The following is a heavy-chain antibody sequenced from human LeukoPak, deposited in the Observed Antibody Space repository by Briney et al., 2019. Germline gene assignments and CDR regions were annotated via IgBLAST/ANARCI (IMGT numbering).Heavy chain of an antibody. V-gene: IGHV4-61*01. CDR1: GGSVSSGSYY. J-gene: IGHJ3*02. CDR2: IYYSGST. Sequence: PSETLSLTCTVSGGSVSSGSYYWSWIRQPPGKGLEWIGYIYYSGSTNYNLSLKSRVTISVDTTKNQFSLKLSSVTAADTAVYYCARASCIAVDAFDIWGQGTMVTVSS. CDR3: ARASCIAVDAFDI. D-gene: IGHD6-19*01.